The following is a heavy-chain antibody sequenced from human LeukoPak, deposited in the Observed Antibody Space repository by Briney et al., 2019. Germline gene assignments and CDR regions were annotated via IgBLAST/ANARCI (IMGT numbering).Heavy chain of an antibody. CDR2: IYYSGST. CDR1: GGSVSSSSYS. Sequence: SETLSLTCTVSGGSVSSSSYSWSWIRQPPGKGPEWIGYIYYSGSTNYNPSLKSRVTMSIDTSKNQFSLKLSSVTAADAAVFYCARTARHCSSSGCYIGGFDTWGQGTMVTVSS. V-gene: IGHV4-61*01. CDR3: ARTARHCSSSGCYIGGFDT. J-gene: IGHJ3*02. D-gene: IGHD2-2*02.